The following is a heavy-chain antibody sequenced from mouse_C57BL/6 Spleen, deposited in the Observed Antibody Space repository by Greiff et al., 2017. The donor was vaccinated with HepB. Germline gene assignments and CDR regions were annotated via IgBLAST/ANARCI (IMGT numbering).Heavy chain of an antibody. Sequence: EVKVVESGGGLVQPGGSMKLSCVASGFTFSNYWMNWVRQSPEKGLEWVAQIRLKSDNYATHYAESVKGRFTISRDDSKSSVYLQMNNLRAEDTGIYYCTVYYSNYVRYFDVWGTGTTVTVSS. D-gene: IGHD2-5*01. J-gene: IGHJ1*03. CDR3: TVYYSNYVRYFDV. V-gene: IGHV6-3*01. CDR1: GFTFSNYW. CDR2: IRLKSDNYAT.